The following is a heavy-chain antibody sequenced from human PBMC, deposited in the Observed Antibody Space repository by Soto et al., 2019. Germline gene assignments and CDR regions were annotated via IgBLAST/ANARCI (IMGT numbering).Heavy chain of an antibody. V-gene: IGHV1-69*02. CDR2: IIPILGIA. Sequence: SVKVSCKAPGGTFSSYTISWVRQAPGQGLEWMGRIIPILGIANYAQKFQGRVTITADKSTSTAYMELSSLRSEDTAVYYCARCSGGSCKAEYFQHWGQGTLVTVSS. D-gene: IGHD2-15*01. CDR3: ARCSGGSCKAEYFQH. CDR1: GGTFSSYT. J-gene: IGHJ1*01.